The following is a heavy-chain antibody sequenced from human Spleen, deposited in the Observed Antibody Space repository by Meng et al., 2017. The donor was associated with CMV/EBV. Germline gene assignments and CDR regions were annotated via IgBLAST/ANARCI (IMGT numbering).Heavy chain of an antibody. Sequence: GGSLRLSCAASGFTFNTYWMHWVRQAPGKGLVWVSRINSDGSSTSYADSVKGRFTISRDNAKNTLYLQMNSLRAEDTAVYYCARVGSSSWTGHDAFDIWGQGTMVTVSS. V-gene: IGHV3-74*01. D-gene: IGHD6-13*01. CDR3: ARVGSSSWTGHDAFDI. J-gene: IGHJ3*02. CDR1: GFTFNTYW. CDR2: INSDGSST.